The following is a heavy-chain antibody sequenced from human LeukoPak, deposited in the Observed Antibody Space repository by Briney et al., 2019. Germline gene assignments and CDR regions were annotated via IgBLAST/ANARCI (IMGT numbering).Heavy chain of an antibody. Sequence: GGSLRLSCAASGFTFSNYGMHWVRQALGKGLEWVALIWFDGRIKFHADSVKGRFTISRDNFKNTLFLQMSRRRAEDTAVYYCGGEWGPIAVSGGPGYWGQGALVTVSS. CDR3: GGEWGPIAVSGGPGY. CDR2: IWFDGRIK. V-gene: IGHV3-33*01. CDR1: GFTFSNYG. D-gene: IGHD6-19*01. J-gene: IGHJ4*02.